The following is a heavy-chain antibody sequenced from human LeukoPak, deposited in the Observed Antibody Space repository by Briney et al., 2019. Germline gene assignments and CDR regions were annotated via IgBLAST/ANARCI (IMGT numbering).Heavy chain of an antibody. V-gene: IGHV4-59*01. CDR3: ARARSDFWCGYHYHYYMDV. J-gene: IGHJ6*03. D-gene: IGHD3-3*01. CDR2: IYYSGST. CDR1: GGSISSYY. Sequence: VNPSETLSLTCTVSGGSISSYYWSWIRQPPGKGLEWIGYIYYSGSTNYNPSLKSRVTISVDTFKNQFSLKLSSVTAADTAVYYCARARSDFWCGYHYHYYMDVRGKGTTVTVSS.